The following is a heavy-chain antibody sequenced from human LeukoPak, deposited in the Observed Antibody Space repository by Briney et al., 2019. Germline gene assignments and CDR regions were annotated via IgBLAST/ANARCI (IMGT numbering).Heavy chain of an antibody. CDR3: ARAGRKSRGVDIVRKKETGYYYYLDV. CDR1: GFTFSSYE. D-gene: IGHD2-15*01. Sequence: GGSLRLSCAASGFTFSSYEMNWVRLAPGKGLEWVSYISESGSAIYYADSVKGRFTISRDNAKNSLYLQMNSLRAEDTAVYYCARAGRKSRGVDIVRKKETGYYYYLDVWGKGTTVTVSS. V-gene: IGHV3-48*03. J-gene: IGHJ6*03. CDR2: ISESGSAI.